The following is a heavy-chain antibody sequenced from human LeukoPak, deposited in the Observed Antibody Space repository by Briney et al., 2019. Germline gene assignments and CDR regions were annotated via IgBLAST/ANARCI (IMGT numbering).Heavy chain of an antibody. D-gene: IGHD1-14*01. CDR2: VYYSGSA. J-gene: IGHJ5*02. CDR3: ARSRTVTTLNWFDP. CDR1: GGSISSYY. V-gene: IGHV4-59*01. Sequence: PSETLSLTCTVSGGSISSYYWSWIRQPPGKGLEWIGYVYYSGSANYNPSLKSRVTISVDTSKNQFSLKLSSMTAADTAVYYCARSRTVTTLNWFDPWGQGTLVTVSS.